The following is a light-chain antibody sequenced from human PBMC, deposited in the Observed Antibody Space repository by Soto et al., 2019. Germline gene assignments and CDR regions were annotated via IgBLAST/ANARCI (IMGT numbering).Light chain of an antibody. Sequence: EIVLTQSPATPSLSPGERDTLSCRASQSVSSLLAWYQQKPGQAPRLLIYDASNRATGIADRFSGSGSGTDFTLTISSLEPEDFAVYYCQHRFNWPFTFGPGNKLDI. V-gene: IGKV3-11*01. J-gene: IGKJ3*01. CDR2: DAS. CDR1: QSVSSL. CDR3: QHRFNWPFT.